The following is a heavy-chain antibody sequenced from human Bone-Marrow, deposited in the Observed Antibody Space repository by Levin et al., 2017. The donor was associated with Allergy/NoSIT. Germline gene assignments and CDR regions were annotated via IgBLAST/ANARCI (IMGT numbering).Heavy chain of an antibody. CDR3: ARGGYFAFDF. Sequence: SVKVSCRASGGTFSTSTISWVRQAPGQGLAWMGRINPILGVTNYAQTFQGRVTITADKSTSTAYMELNSLTSEDTAVYYCARGGYFAFDFWGQGTLVTVSS. CDR1: GGTFSTST. D-gene: IGHD2-15*01. CDR2: INPILGVT. J-gene: IGHJ4*02. V-gene: IGHV1-69*02.